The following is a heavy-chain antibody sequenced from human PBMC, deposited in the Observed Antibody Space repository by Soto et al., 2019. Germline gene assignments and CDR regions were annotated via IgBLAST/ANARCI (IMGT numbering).Heavy chain of an antibody. Sequence: EVQLVESGGGLVQPGGPLGLSCAAPGLTLRDIWLGWVGQAPGKGLEWVANIKQDGSEIYYVDSVEGRFTISRDNAKNSLFLQMNSLRAEDTAVYYCLITTSAFDIWGQGTLVTVSS. J-gene: IGHJ3*02. V-gene: IGHV3-7*01. CDR2: IKQDGSEI. D-gene: IGHD4-4*01. CDR1: GLTLRDIW. CDR3: LITTSAFDI.